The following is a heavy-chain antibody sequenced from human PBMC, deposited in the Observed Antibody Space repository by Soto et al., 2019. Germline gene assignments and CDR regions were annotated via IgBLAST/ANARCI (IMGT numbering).Heavy chain of an antibody. CDR3: ARREVVVVPAAIDAFDI. D-gene: IGHD2-2*01. Sequence: SETLSLTCTVSGGSISSSSYYWGWIRQPPGKGLEWIGSIYYSGSTYYNPSLKSRVTISVDTSKNQFSLKLSSVTAAGTAVYYCARREVVVVPAAIDAFDIWGQGTMVT. V-gene: IGHV4-39*01. J-gene: IGHJ3*02. CDR1: GGSISSSSYY. CDR2: IYYSGST.